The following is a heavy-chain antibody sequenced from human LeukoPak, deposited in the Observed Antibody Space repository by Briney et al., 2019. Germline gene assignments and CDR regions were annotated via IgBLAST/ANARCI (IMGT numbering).Heavy chain of an antibody. V-gene: IGHV4-4*07. CDR1: GGSISSYY. CDR2: IYTSGST. Sequence: SETLSLTCTVSGGSISSYYWSWIRQPAGKGLEWIGRIYTSGSTNYNPSLKRRVTMSVDTSKNQFSLKLSSVTAADTAVYYCAREGPISIAADTPFDYWGQGTLVTVSS. J-gene: IGHJ4*02. CDR3: AREGPISIAADTPFDY. D-gene: IGHD6-13*01.